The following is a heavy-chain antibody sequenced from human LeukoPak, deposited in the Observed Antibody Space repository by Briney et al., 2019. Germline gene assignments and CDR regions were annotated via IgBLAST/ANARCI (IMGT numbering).Heavy chain of an antibody. CDR1: GHSVSRNNAA. J-gene: IGHJ4*02. D-gene: IGHD5-12*01. CDR3: AKGGGAIDY. V-gene: IGHV6-1*01. Sequence: SHTLSFTCVISGHSVSRNNAAWHWIRQSPSRAIEWLGRIYYRSKWYNDYAPSVKSRITINPDTSKNQSSLQLNSVTPEDTAVYYCAKGGGAIDYWGQGNLVTVSS. CDR2: IYYRSKWYN.